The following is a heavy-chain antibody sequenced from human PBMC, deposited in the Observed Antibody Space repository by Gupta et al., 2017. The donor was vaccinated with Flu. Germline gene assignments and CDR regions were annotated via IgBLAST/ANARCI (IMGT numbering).Heavy chain of an antibody. D-gene: IGHD2-21*01. Sequence: EVQVVESGGGLVQPGGSLRLSCAASGLTFSTYRWNWVRQAPGKGLEWVSSIRRSSSDRYYADSRKGRFTISRDNAKNSLFLQMNSLRAEDTAVYYCARSFAIRGSKGWIDYWGQGTLVTVSS. J-gene: IGHJ4*02. CDR3: ARSFAIRGSKGWIDY. CDR1: GLTFSTYR. V-gene: IGHV3-21*01. CDR2: IRRSSSDR.